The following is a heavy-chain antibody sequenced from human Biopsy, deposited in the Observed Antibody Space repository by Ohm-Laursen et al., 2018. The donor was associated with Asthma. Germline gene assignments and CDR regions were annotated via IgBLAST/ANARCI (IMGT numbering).Heavy chain of an antibody. V-gene: IGHV3-30*04. Sequence: SLRLSCTASGFTFSDYAIYWVRQAPGKGLEWVAVMSFDGRQTYYADSVKGRFTISRDNAKNSLYLQMNSLRAEETAVYYCARARESSSWASAFDIWGQGTKVTVSS. CDR2: MSFDGRQT. CDR3: ARARESSSWASAFDI. D-gene: IGHD6-6*01. J-gene: IGHJ3*02. CDR1: GFTFSDYA.